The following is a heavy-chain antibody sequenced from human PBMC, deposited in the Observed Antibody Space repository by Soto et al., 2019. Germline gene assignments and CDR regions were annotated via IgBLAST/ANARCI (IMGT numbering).Heavy chain of an antibody. D-gene: IGHD2-2*01. CDR3: ARDGSGAAANPYFDY. CDR1: GFTFSSYT. J-gene: IGHJ4*02. V-gene: IGHV3-21*04. CDR2: ISTSSTYR. Sequence: GGSLRLSCAASGFTFSSYTMHWVRQAPGKGLEWVSSISTSSTYRYIADSVTGRFTISRDNAQNSLYLQMTSLRAEDTAVYYCARDGSGAAANPYFDYWGQGTLVTVS.